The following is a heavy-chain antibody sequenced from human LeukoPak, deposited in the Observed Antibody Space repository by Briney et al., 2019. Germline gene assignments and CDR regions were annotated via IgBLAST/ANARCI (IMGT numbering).Heavy chain of an antibody. Sequence: GGSLRLSCAASGFTFSTYSMNWVRQAPGKGLEWVSSISSSSTYIYYADSVKGRFTISRDNSKNTLYLQMNSLRAEDTAVYYCARGGAWFAQGAFDIWGQGTMVTVSS. D-gene: IGHD3-10*01. CDR1: GFTFSTYS. V-gene: IGHV3-21*01. CDR3: ARGGAWFAQGAFDI. J-gene: IGHJ3*02. CDR2: ISSSSTYI.